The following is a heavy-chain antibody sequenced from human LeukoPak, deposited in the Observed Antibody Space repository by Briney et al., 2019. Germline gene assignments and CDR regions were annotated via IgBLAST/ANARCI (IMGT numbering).Heavy chain of an antibody. V-gene: IGHV4-59*01. CDR1: GGSISSYY. Sequence: SETLSLTCTVSGGSISSYYWSWIRQPPGKGLEWIGYIDYSGSTNYNPSLKSRVTISVDPSKNQFSLKLSSVTAADTAVYYCARDREWFDPWGQGTLVTVSS. CDR3: ARDREWFDP. CDR2: IDYSGST. J-gene: IGHJ5*02.